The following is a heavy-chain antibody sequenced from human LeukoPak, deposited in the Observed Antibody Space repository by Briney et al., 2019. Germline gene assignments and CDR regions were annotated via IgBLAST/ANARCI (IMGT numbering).Heavy chain of an antibody. CDR1: GFTFSNYA. Sequence: GGSLRLSCAASGFTFSNYAMHWVRQAPGKELGWVALISYDGSNRDYADSVKGRFTISRDNAKNSLYLQMNSLRAEDTALYYCAKAGGSSGYYYLDHWGQGTLVTVSS. V-gene: IGHV3-30*04. J-gene: IGHJ4*02. CDR3: AKAGGSSGYYYLDH. CDR2: ISYDGSNR. D-gene: IGHD5-12*01.